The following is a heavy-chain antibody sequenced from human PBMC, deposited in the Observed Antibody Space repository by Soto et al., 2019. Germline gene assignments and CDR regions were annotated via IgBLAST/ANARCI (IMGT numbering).Heavy chain of an antibody. CDR3: ARVIRGSYDHFDY. CDR1: GGSISSYY. V-gene: IGHV4-4*07. J-gene: IGHJ4*02. Sequence: QVQLQESGPGLVKPSETLSLTCTVSGGSISSYYWRWIRQPAGKGLEWIGRIYTSGSTNYNPSLRSRVTMSVDTSKNKFSLKLSSVTAADSAVYYCARVIRGSYDHFDYWGQGTLVTVSS. D-gene: IGHD1-26*01. CDR2: IYTSGST.